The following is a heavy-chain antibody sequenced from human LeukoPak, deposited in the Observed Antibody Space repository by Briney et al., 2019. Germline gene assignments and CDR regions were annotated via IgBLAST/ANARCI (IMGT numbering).Heavy chain of an antibody. J-gene: IGHJ4*02. Sequence: SETLSLTCAVYGGSFSGYYWSWLRQPPGKGLEWIGEINHSGSTNYNPSLKSRVTISVDTSKNQFSLKLSSVTAADTAVYYCATTIAQNGRNAYGYWGQGTLVTVSS. V-gene: IGHV4-34*01. D-gene: IGHD3-16*01. CDR2: INHSGST. CDR3: ATTIAQNGRNAYGY. CDR1: GGSFSGYY.